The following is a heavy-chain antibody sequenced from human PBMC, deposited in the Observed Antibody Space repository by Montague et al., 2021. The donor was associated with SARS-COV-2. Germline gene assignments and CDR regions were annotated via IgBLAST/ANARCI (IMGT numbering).Heavy chain of an antibody. CDR3: ARGWALVRVVTH. V-gene: IGHV4-34*01. CDR1: GGSFSGYY. J-gene: IGHJ4*02. CDR2: INHSGST. D-gene: IGHD3-10*01. Sequence: SETLSLTCAVYGGSFSGYYWRWIRQPPGKGLEWIGEINHSGSTTYNPSLKSRVTISLDTSKNKFSLKLSSVTAADTAVYYCARGWALVRVVTHWGQGTLVTVSS.